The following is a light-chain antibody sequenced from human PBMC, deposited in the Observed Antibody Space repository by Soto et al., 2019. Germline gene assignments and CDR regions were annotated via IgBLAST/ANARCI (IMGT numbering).Light chain of an antibody. V-gene: IGLV2-14*01. CDR3: SSYTSSNPWV. Sequence: QSALTQPASVSGSPGQSTTIACTGTSSDVGDYNYVSWYQQHPGKAPKLMIYEVSNRPSGVSNRFSGSKSGNTASLTISGLQAEDEADYYCSSYTSSNPWVFGGGTKLTVL. CDR2: EVS. J-gene: IGLJ3*02. CDR1: SSDVGDYNY.